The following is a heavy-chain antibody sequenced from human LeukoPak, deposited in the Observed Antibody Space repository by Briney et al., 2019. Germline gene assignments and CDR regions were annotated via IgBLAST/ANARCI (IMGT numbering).Heavy chain of an antibody. CDR2: IWNDGSNQ. CDR1: GFTISTSG. Sequence: GGSLRLSCAASGFTISTSGMHWVRQTPGKGLEWVAVIWNDGSNQYYGASVKGRFTISRDNSKNTLYLQMNSLRAEDTAVYYCARTKYSNSWEHYYYGMDDWGQGTTVTVS. V-gene: IGHV3-33*01. D-gene: IGHD6-13*01. J-gene: IGHJ6*02. CDR3: ARTKYSNSWEHYYYGMDD.